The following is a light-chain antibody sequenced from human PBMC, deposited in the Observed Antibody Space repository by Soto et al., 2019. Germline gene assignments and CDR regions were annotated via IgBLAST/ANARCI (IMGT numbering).Light chain of an antibody. V-gene: IGLV1-47*01. Sequence: QLVLTQPPSASGTPGQRVTISCSGGSYNIGKNLVYWYQQRPGTAPKLLIFKNNQRPSGVSDRFSGSNSGSSASLAISGLRSEDDGDYFCAAWDDSLSAWVFGGGTKLTVL. CDR2: KNN. CDR3: AAWDDSLSAWV. J-gene: IGLJ3*02. CDR1: SYNIGKNL.